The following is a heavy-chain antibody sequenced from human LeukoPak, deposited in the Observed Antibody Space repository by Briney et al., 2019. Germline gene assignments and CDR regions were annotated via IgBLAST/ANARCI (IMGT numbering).Heavy chain of an antibody. CDR3: ARLGYCSGGSCYNWFDP. Sequence: SETLSLTCTVSGGSISRYYWSWIRQPPGKGLEWIGYKDYSGSTNYNRSLKSRVTISVDTSKNQFSLKLSSVTAADTAVYYCARLGYCSGGSCYNWFDPWGQGTLVTVSS. D-gene: IGHD2-15*01. V-gene: IGHV4-59*12. CDR2: KDYSGST. CDR1: GGSISRYY. J-gene: IGHJ5*02.